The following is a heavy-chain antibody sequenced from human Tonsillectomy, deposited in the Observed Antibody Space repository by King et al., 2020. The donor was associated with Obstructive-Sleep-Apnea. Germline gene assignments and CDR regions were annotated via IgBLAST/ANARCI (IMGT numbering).Heavy chain of an antibody. CDR2: ISWNRGSI. CDR1: GFTFDDYA. V-gene: IGHV3-9*01. Sequence: VQLVQSGGGLVQPGRSLRLSCAASGFTFDDYAMHWVRQVPGKGLEWVSSISWNRGSIDYADSVKGRFTISRDNAKNSLYLQMNSLRPEDTALYYCAKDAASYCSSTSCYASDWGQGTLVTVSS. CDR3: AKDAASYCSSTSCYASD. J-gene: IGHJ4*02. D-gene: IGHD2-2*01.